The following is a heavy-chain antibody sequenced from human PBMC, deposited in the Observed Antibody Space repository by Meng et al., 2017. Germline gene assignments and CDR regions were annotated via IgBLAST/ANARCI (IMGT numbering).Heavy chain of an antibody. CDR3: ARVVVCGGDCYSPLFDY. CDR2: INHSGST. V-gene: IGHV4-34*01. J-gene: IGHJ4*02. CDR1: SGSFSGYF. D-gene: IGHD2-21*02. Sequence: GSLRLSCAVYSGSFSGYFWSWIRQPPGKGLEWIGEINHSGSTNYNPSLKSRVTISVDTSKNQFSLKLSSVTAADTAVYYCARVVVCGGDCYSPLFDYWGQGTLVTVSS.